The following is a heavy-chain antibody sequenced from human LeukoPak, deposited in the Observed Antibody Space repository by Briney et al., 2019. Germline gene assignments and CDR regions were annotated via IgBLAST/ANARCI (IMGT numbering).Heavy chain of an antibody. Sequence: GASVKVSCKASGYTFTSYDINWVRQATGQGLEWMGWMNPNSGNTGYAQKFQGRVTMTRNTSISTAYMELSSLRSEDTAVYYCAADPTMVRGVIHDYWGQGTLVTVSS. CDR2: MNPNSGNT. CDR3: AADPTMVRGVIHDY. J-gene: IGHJ4*02. V-gene: IGHV1-8*01. CDR1: GYTFTSYD. D-gene: IGHD3-10*01.